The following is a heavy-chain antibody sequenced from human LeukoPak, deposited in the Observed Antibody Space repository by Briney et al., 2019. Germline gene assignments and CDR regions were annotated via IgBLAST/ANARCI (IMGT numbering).Heavy chain of an antibody. D-gene: IGHD3-10*01. Sequence: GGSLRLSCAASGFAFDNFAMHWVRRAPGKGLEWVSGISYNSGGRGYADSVNGRFTISRDNAKNSLYLQMNSLRSEDTALYYCAKDSIGEASGGMDVWGQGTTVTVSS. CDR3: AKDSIGEASGGMDV. J-gene: IGHJ6*02. CDR1: GFAFDNFA. V-gene: IGHV3-9*01. CDR2: ISYNSGGR.